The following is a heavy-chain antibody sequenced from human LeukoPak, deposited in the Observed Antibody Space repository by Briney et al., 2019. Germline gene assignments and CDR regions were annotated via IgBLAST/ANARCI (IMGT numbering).Heavy chain of an antibody. CDR2: ISPYNGNT. CDR3: ARVKLGGVLLVHYYYYMDV. CDR1: GYTFTSYG. J-gene: IGHJ6*03. Sequence: ASVKVSCKASGYTFTSYGISWVRQAPGQGLEWMGWISPYNGNTKNAQKFQGRVTMTTDTSTSTAYMELRSLRFDDTAVYYCARVKLGGVLLVHYYYYMDVWGKGTTVTVSS. D-gene: IGHD3-16*01. V-gene: IGHV1-18*01.